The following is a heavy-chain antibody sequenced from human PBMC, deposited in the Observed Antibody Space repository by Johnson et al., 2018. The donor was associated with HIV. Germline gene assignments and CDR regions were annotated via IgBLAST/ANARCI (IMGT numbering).Heavy chain of an antibody. CDR2: ISYDGNNK. Sequence: QVQLVESGGGVVQPGGSLRLSCAASGFTLSTYGMHWVRQAPGKGLEWVAVISYDGNNKYYADSVKGRFTISRDNSKNTLYLQMNSLRAEDTAVYYCAAGLVGAFDIWGQGTMVTVSS. D-gene: IGHD6-6*01. CDR3: AAGLVGAFDI. J-gene: IGHJ3*02. V-gene: IGHV3-30*03. CDR1: GFTLSTYG.